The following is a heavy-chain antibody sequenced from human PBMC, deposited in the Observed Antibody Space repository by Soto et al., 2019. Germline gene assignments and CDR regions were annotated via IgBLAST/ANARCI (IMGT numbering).Heavy chain of an antibody. CDR2: INAGNGNT. CDR3: ARNYDLWSGYYRFDY. D-gene: IGHD3-3*01. V-gene: IGHV1-3*01. J-gene: IGHJ4*02. Sequence: QVQLVQSGAEVKKPGASVKVSCKASGYTFTSYAMHWVRQAPGQRLEWMGWINAGNGNTKYSQKFQGRVTITRDTSASTAYMELSSLRSEDTAVYYCARNYDLWSGYYRFDYWGQGTLVTVSS. CDR1: GYTFTSYA.